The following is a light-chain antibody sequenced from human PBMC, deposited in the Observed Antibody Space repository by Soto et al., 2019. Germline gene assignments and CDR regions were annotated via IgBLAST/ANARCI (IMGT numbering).Light chain of an antibody. J-gene: IGLJ2*01. CDR1: SSDVGGYDY. Sequence: QSALTQPPSASGSPGQSVTISCTGTSSDVGGYDYVSWYQQHPGKAPKLMIYEVSKRPSGVPDRFSGSKSGNTASLTVSGLQTEDEAEYYCSSYVGRNSLIFGGGTKLTVL. V-gene: IGLV2-8*01. CDR3: SSYVGRNSLI. CDR2: EVS.